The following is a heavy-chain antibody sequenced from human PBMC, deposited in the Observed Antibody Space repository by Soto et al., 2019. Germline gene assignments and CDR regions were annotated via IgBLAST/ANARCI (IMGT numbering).Heavy chain of an antibody. CDR3: AKNIAVAGTGEFDY. V-gene: IGHV3-23*01. D-gene: IGHD6-19*01. CDR1: RFTFSNYA. J-gene: IGHJ4*02. CDR2: ISSSGGST. Sequence: DVQLLESGGGLVQPGGSRRLSCAASRFTFSNYAMNWVRQAPGKGLEWVSSISSSGGSTYYADSVKGRFTISRDNSKNTVYLQMNSLRAEDTAVYYCAKNIAVAGTGEFDYWGQGTLVTVSS.